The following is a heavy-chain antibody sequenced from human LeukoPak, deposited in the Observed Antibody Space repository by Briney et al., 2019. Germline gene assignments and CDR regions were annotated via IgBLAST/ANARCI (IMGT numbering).Heavy chain of an antibody. Sequence: SETLSLTCAVYGGSFSGYYWSWIRQPPGKGLEWIGEINHSGSTNYNPSLKSRVTISVDTSKNQFSLKLSSVTAADTAVYYCARRDGYNRCIGYWGQGTLVTVSS. J-gene: IGHJ4*02. D-gene: IGHD5-24*01. CDR1: GGSFSGYY. V-gene: IGHV4-34*01. CDR3: ARRDGYNRCIGY. CDR2: INHSGST.